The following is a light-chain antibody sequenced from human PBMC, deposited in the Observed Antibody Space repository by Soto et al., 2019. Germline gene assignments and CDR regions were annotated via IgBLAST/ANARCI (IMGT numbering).Light chain of an antibody. V-gene: IGKV3-20*01. CDR2: GAS. Sequence: EIVLVQSPGTLSLSPGERATLSCRASQSVSNNYLAWYQQQPGQAPRLLIYGASSTATGVPDRFSGSGTGTDFSLTITRLEPEDFAVYYCQQYGVSPLMFTFGQGTKVGVK. CDR1: QSVSNNY. J-gene: IGKJ2*01. CDR3: QQYGVSPLMFT.